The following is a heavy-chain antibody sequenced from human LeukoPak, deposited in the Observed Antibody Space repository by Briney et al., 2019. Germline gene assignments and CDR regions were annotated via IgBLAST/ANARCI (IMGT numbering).Heavy chain of an antibody. CDR1: GFTFSSYS. J-gene: IGHJ4*02. CDR3: ARGGSFNNY. Sequence: GGSLRLSCAASGFTFSSYSMNWVRQAPGKGLEWVSYISSSSSTIYYADSVKGRFTISRDNAKNSLYLQMNSLRAEDTAFYYCARGGSFNNYWGQGTLVTVSA. D-gene: IGHD3-16*01. V-gene: IGHV3-48*04. CDR2: ISSSSSTI.